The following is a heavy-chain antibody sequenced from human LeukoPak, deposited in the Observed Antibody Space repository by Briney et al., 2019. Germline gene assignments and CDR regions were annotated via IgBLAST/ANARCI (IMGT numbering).Heavy chain of an antibody. CDR2: IKQDGSEK. Sequence: PGGSVRLSCAASGFTFTFYWMSWVRQAPGKGLERVANIKQDGSEKYYVGSVKGRFTISRDNSKNSLYLQMNSLRAEDTAFYFCARHSNKYDFDSSGHYRSFDYWGQGTLVSVSS. V-gene: IGHV3-7*01. D-gene: IGHD3-22*01. CDR3: ARHSNKYDFDSSGHYRSFDY. J-gene: IGHJ4*02. CDR1: GFTFTFYW.